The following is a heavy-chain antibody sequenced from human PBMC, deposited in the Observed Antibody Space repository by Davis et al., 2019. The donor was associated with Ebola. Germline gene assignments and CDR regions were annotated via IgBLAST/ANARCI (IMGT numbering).Heavy chain of an antibody. Sequence: GGSLRLSCAASGFIVSSKYMSWVRQAPGKGLEWVSAIYSVDSTYYADSVKGRFTISRDNSKKTLYLQMNSLRAEDTAVYYCAKSGLSFGVVKYHYGMDVWGKGTTVTVSS. CDR1: GFIVSSKY. J-gene: IGHJ6*04. CDR3: AKSGLSFGVVKYHYGMDV. CDR2: IYSVDST. V-gene: IGHV3-53*01. D-gene: IGHD3-3*01.